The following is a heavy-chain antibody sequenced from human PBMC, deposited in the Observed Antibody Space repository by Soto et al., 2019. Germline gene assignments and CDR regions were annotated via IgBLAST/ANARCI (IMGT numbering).Heavy chain of an antibody. V-gene: IGHV3-49*03. CDR3: TSVSQAVAGTYYFDY. Sequence: EVQLVESGGGLVQPGRSLRLSCTASGFTFGDYAMSWFRQAPGKGLEWVGFIRSKAYGGTTEYAASVKGRFTISRDDSKSIAYLQMNSLKTEDTAVYYCTSVSQAVAGTYYFDYWGQGTLVTVSS. D-gene: IGHD6-19*01. CDR2: IRSKAYGGTT. CDR1: GFTFGDYA. J-gene: IGHJ4*02.